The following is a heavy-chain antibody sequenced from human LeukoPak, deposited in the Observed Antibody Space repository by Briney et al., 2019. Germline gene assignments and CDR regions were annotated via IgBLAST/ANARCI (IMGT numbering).Heavy chain of an antibody. J-gene: IGHJ4*02. CDR2: ISYDGSNK. Sequence: GGSLRLSCAASGFTFSSYGMHWVRQAPGKGLEGVAVISYDGSNKYYADSVKGRFTISRDNSKNTLYLQMNSLRAEDTAVYYCAKAKGDYDDYWGQGTLVTVSS. V-gene: IGHV3-30*18. CDR3: AKAKGDYDDY. CDR1: GFTFSSYG.